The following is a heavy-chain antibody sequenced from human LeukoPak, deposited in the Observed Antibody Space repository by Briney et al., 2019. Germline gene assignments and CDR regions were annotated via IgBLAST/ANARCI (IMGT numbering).Heavy chain of an antibody. CDR3: ARAVYGVVIIPTTPSYYYYGMDV. CDR2: IIPIFGTA. Sequence: ASVKVSCKASGGTFSSYAISWVRQAPGQGLEWMGGIIPIFGTANYAQKFQGRVTITADESTSTAYMELSSLRSEDTAVYYCARAVYGVVIIPTTPSYYYYGMDVWGQGTTVTVSS. J-gene: IGHJ6*02. D-gene: IGHD3-3*01. CDR1: GGTFSSYA. V-gene: IGHV1-69*13.